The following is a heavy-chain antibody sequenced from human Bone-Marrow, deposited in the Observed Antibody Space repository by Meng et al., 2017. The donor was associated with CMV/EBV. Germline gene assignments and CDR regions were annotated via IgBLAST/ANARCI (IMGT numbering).Heavy chain of an antibody. V-gene: IGHV3-53*01. CDR1: GFTVSSNY. CDR2: IYSGGST. J-gene: IGHJ6*02. CDR3: ARAQGYYGMDV. Sequence: GESLKISCAASGFTVSSNYMSWVRQAPGKGLEWVSVIYSGGSTYYADSVKGRFTISRDNSKNTLYLQMNSLRAEDTAVYYCARAQGYYGMDVWGQGTTVTVSS.